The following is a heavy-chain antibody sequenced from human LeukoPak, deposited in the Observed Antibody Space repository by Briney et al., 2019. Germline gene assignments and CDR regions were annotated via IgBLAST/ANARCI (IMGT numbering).Heavy chain of an antibody. V-gene: IGHV4-34*01. D-gene: IGHD2-21*01. CDR3: ARIRCGHSASLCYNH. CDR2: ISHSEGT. CDR1: GVSINDYY. J-gene: IGHJ4*02. Sequence: SETLSLTCGVFGVSINDYYWSWLRQSPGKGLEWIGDISHSEGTRYNPSLESRVTMSVGTSENQLSLKLIFVTAADTAVYYCARIRCGHSASLCYNHWGLGALVTVSS.